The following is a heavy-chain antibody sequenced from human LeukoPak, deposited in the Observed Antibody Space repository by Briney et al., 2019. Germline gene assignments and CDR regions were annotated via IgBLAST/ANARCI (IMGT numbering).Heavy chain of an antibody. V-gene: IGHV3-7*01. CDR1: GFTFSSYW. J-gene: IGHJ6*03. Sequence: PVGSLRLSCAASGFTFSSYWMSWVRQAPGKGLEWVANIKEDGSEKDYVDSVRGRFTISRDNARNSLYLQMNSLRAEDTAVYYCARDWMGYCSSNSCYLYYMDVWGKGTTVTVSS. D-gene: IGHD2-2*01. CDR2: IKEDGSEK. CDR3: ARDWMGYCSSNSCYLYYMDV.